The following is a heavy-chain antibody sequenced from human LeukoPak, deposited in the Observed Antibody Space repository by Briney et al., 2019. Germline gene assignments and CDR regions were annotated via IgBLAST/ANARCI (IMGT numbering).Heavy chain of an antibody. V-gene: IGHV3-48*03. CDR3: AKDWYRYSSGWYGGDY. CDR2: ISSSGSTI. D-gene: IGHD6-19*01. CDR1: GFTFSSYE. Sequence: GGSLRLSCAASGFTFSSYEMNWVRQAPGKGLEWVSYISSSGSTIYYADSVKGRFTISRDNAKNSLYLQMNSLRAEDTAVYYCAKDWYRYSSGWYGGDYWGQGTLVTVSS. J-gene: IGHJ4*02.